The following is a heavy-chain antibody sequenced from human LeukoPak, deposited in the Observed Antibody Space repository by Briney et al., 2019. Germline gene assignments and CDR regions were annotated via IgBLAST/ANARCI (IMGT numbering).Heavy chain of an antibody. CDR2: VSGSGGNT. CDR3: TKGGVVSAFGY. D-gene: IGHD3-22*01. V-gene: IGHV3-23*01. Sequence: GGSLRLSCAASGFSFCTYAMTWVRQAPGKGLECVSTVSGSGGNTYYTDSVKGRFTISRDNSKNTLFLQMSSLRAEDTALYYCTKGGVVSAFGYWGQRVLVTVSS. CDR1: GFSFCTYA. J-gene: IGHJ4*02.